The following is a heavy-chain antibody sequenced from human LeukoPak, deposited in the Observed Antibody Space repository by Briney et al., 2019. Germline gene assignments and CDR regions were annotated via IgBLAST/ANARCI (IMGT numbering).Heavy chain of an antibody. J-gene: IGHJ4*02. V-gene: IGHV3-74*01. CDR2: INSDGSST. D-gene: IGHD6-19*01. CDR3: AKDREGSGWYVFDY. CDR1: GFTFSSYW. Sequence: GGSLRFSCAASGFTFSSYWMPWVRQAPGKGLVWVSRINSDGSSTYYADSVKGRFTISRDSAKNKVYLQMNSLRAEDTAVYYCAKDREGSGWYVFDYWGQGTLVTVSS.